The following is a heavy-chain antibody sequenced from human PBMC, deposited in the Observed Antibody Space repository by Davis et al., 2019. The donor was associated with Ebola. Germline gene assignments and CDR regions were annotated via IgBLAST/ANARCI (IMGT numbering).Heavy chain of an antibody. V-gene: IGHV3-23*01. J-gene: IGHJ4*02. Sequence: GESLKTSCAASGFTFSSYAMSWVRQAPGKGLEWVSAISGSGGSTYYADSVKGRFTISRDNSKNTLYMQMNSLRAEDTAVYYCANGKQWGLYYFDYWGQGTLVTVSS. CDR3: ANGKQWGLYYFDY. D-gene: IGHD6-19*01. CDR2: ISGSGGST. CDR1: GFTFSSYA.